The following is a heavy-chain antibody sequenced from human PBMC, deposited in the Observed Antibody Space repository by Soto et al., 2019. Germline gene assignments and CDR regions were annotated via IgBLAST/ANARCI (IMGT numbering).Heavy chain of an antibody. J-gene: IGHJ5*02. CDR1: GGSISSSSYY. CDR3: ARTHHSSCWYGGDWFDP. Sequence: ETLSLTCTVSGGSISSSSYYWGWIRQPPGKGLEWIGSIYYSGSTYYNPSLKSRVTISVDTSKNQFSLKLSSVTAADTAVYYCARTHHSSCWYGGDWFDPWGQGTLVTVSS. V-gene: IGHV4-39*01. CDR2: IYYSGST. D-gene: IGHD6-19*01.